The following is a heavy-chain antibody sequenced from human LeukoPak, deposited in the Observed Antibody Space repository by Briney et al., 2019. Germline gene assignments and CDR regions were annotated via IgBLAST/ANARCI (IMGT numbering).Heavy chain of an antibody. V-gene: IGHV3-21*01. Sequence: GGSLRLSCAASGFTFSSYSMNWVRQAPGKGLEWVSSISSSSSYIYYADSVKGLFTISRDNAKNSLYLQMNSLRAEDTAVYYCARDGSTYYYDSSGPFDYWGQGTLVTVSS. J-gene: IGHJ4*02. CDR3: ARDGSTYYYDSSGPFDY. CDR2: ISSSSSYI. D-gene: IGHD3-22*01. CDR1: GFTFSSYS.